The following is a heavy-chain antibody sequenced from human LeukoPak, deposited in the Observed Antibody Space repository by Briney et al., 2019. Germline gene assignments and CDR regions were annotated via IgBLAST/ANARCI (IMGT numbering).Heavy chain of an antibody. CDR1: GFIFSNAW. V-gene: IGHV3-23*01. CDR3: AKVWWELPKPYFDY. D-gene: IGHD1-26*01. J-gene: IGHJ4*02. CDR2: ISGSGGST. Sequence: GGSLRLSCAASGFIFSNAWMNWVRQAPGKGLEWVSAISGSGGSTYYADSVKGQFTISRDNSKNTLYLQMNSLRAEDTAVYYCAKVWWELPKPYFDYWGQGTLVTVSS.